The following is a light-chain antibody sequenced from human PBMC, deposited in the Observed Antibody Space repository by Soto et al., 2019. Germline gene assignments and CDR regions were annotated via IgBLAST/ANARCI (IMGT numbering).Light chain of an antibody. V-gene: IGKV3-11*01. CDR1: QSTNRP. J-gene: IGKJ4*01. Sequence: EIVLTQSPATLSLSPGERATLSCRASQSTNRPLAWYRPKPGQAPRLLIYDASNRATGIPARFSGSGSGTDFTLTISSLEPEDFGVYYCQQRSNLPPVTFCGVSIV. CDR2: DAS. CDR3: QQRSNLPPVT.